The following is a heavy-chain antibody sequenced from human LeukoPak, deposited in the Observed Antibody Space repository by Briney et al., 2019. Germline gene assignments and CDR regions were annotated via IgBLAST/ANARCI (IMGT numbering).Heavy chain of an antibody. Sequence: SETLSLTCTVSGGSISSSSYYWGWIRQPPGKGLEWIGSIYYSGSTYYNPSLKSRVTISVDTSKNQFSLKLSSVTAADTAVYYCARSTGDLDYGGNPDAFDIWGQGTMVTVSS. CDR1: GGSISSSSYY. V-gene: IGHV4-39*01. J-gene: IGHJ3*02. D-gene: IGHD4-23*01. CDR2: IYYSGST. CDR3: ARSTGDLDYGGNPDAFDI.